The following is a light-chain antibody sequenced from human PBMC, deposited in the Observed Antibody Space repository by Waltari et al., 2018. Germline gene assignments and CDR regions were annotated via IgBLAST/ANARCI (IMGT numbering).Light chain of an antibody. J-gene: IGLJ3*02. V-gene: IGLV1-40*01. Sequence: QSVLTQPPSVSGAPGQRVTISSTGSSSNIGAGHDVPWYHQLPGTAPKLLIYANSNRPSGVPDRFSGSKSGTSASLAIPGLQAEDEADYYCQSYDNSLSGSRVFGGGTKLTVL. CDR1: SSNIGAGHD. CDR3: QSYDNSLSGSRV. CDR2: ANS.